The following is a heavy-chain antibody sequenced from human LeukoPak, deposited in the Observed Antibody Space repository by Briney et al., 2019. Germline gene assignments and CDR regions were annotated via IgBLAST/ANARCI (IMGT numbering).Heavy chain of an antibody. Sequence: AGGSLRLSCAASGFTFSSYAMHWVRQAPGKGLEWVAVISYDGSNKYYADSVKGRFTISRDNSKNTPYLQMNSLRAEDTAVYYCARDGGLIDILTGYTGDYYGMDVWGQGTTVTVSS. J-gene: IGHJ6*02. CDR2: ISYDGSNK. D-gene: IGHD3-9*01. CDR1: GFTFSSYA. V-gene: IGHV3-30*04. CDR3: ARDGGLIDILTGYTGDYYGMDV.